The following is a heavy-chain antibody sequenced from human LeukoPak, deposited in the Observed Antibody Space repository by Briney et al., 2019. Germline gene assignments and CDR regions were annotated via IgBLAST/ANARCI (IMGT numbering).Heavy chain of an antibody. V-gene: IGHV1-8*02. J-gene: IGHJ4*02. CDR1: GYTFTSYD. D-gene: IGHD6-13*01. CDR3: ATVLIELDSHYFDY. CDR2: MNPNSGNT. Sequence: ASVKVSCKASGYTFTSYDINWERQATGQGLEWMGWMNPNSGNTGYAQKFQGRVTMTEDTSTDTAYMELSSLRSEDTAVYYCATVLIELDSHYFDYWGQGTLVTVSS.